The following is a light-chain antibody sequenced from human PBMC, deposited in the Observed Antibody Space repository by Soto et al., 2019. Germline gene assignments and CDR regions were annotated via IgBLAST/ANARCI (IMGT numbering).Light chain of an antibody. Sequence: AIQLTQSPSSLSASVGDRVTITCRASQGISSALSWYQQKPAKAPKLLIYDASSVESGVTSRFSGSGSGTDFTLTISSLQPEDFATYYCQQFNSYPRTVGQGTKVEIK. V-gene: IGKV1-13*02. CDR3: QQFNSYPRT. CDR2: DAS. CDR1: QGISSA. J-gene: IGKJ1*01.